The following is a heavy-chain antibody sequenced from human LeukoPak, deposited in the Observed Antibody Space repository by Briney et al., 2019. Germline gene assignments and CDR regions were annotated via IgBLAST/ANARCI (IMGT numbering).Heavy chain of an antibody. CDR3: ARVPTMASALFDY. Sequence: GGSLRLSCAASGFTVSSNYMSWVRQAPGKGLEWVSVIYSGGSTYYADSVKGRFTISRDNSKNTLYLQMNSLRAEDTAVYYCARVPTMASALFDYWGQGTLVTVS. CDR1: GFTVSSNY. CDR2: IYSGGST. J-gene: IGHJ4*02. V-gene: IGHV3-66*01. D-gene: IGHD3-10*01.